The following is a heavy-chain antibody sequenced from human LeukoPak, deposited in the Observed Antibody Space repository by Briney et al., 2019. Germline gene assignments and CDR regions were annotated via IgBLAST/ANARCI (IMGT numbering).Heavy chain of an antibody. CDR3: AKSPVPYCSGGSCYRMDV. D-gene: IGHD2-15*01. V-gene: IGHV3-23*01. CDR1: GFTFNNYA. J-gene: IGHJ6*02. Sequence: PGGSLRLSCAASGFTFNNYAMTWVRQAPGKGLEWVSVISGSGDNTYHADSVKGRFSISRDNSKSTLYLQMNSLRVEDTAVYYCAKSPVPYCSGGSCYRMDVWGQGTTVTVSS. CDR2: ISGSGDNT.